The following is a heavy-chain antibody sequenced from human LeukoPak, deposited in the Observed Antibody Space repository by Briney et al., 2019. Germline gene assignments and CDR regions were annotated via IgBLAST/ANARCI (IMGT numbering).Heavy chain of an antibody. Sequence: GESLKISCKGSGYSFTSYWIGWVCQMPGKGLEWMGIIYPGDSDTRYSPSFQGQVTISADKSISTAYLQWSSLKASDTAMYYCARVFRPTRPYSGSYYPSYYFDYWGQGTLVTVSS. CDR3: ARVFRPTRPYSGSYYPSYYFDY. J-gene: IGHJ4*02. D-gene: IGHD1-26*01. CDR2: IYPGDSDT. V-gene: IGHV5-51*01. CDR1: GYSFTSYW.